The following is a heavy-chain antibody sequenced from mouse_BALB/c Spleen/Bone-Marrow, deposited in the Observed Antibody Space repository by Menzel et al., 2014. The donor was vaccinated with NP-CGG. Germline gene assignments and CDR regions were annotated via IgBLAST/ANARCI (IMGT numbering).Heavy chain of an antibody. Sequence: VQLQQSGPALVKPGTSVRISCKPSGYTFTSYYIHWVKQRPGQGLEWIGWIYPGNVDTKYNEKFKGKATLTADKSSSTAYMQLRSMTSEDSAVYSCARETRYGNYVDYFDYWGQGTTLTVSS. CDR1: GYTFTSYY. V-gene: IGHV1S56*01. J-gene: IGHJ2*01. CDR3: ARETRYGNYVDYFDY. CDR2: IYPGNVDT. D-gene: IGHD2-10*02.